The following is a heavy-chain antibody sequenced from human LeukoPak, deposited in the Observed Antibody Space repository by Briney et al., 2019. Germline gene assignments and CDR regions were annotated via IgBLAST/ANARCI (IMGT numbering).Heavy chain of an antibody. Sequence: GASVKVSYKVSGYTLTELSMHWVRQAPGKGLEWMGGFDPEDGETIYAQKFQGRVTMTEDTSTDTAYTELSSLRSEDTAVYYCATAGGSGWYRDDAFDIWGQGTMVTVSS. D-gene: IGHD6-19*01. CDR3: ATAGGSGWYRDDAFDI. CDR2: FDPEDGET. CDR1: GYTLTELS. V-gene: IGHV1-24*01. J-gene: IGHJ3*02.